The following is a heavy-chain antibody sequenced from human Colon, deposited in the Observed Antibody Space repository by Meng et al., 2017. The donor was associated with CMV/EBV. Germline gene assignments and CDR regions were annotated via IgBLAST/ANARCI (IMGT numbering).Heavy chain of an antibody. V-gene: IGHV5-51*01. Sequence: GESLKISWKASGYRFTDYWIGWVRQMPGKGLEWMGMIYPGDSDTRYSPSFQGQVTISADKSISTAYLQWNSLKASDSAIYYCARHVLGGGGDWGWFDPWGQGTLVTVSS. CDR1: GYRFTDYW. D-gene: IGHD2-21*01. CDR2: IYPGDSDT. J-gene: IGHJ5*02. CDR3: ARHVLGGGGDWGWFDP.